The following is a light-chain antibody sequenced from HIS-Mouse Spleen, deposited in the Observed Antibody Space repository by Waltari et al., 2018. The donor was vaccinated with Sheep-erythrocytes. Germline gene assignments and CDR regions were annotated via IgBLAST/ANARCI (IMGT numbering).Light chain of an antibody. Sequence: QSVLTQPPSASGTPGQRVTISCSGSSSNIASNTVNWYQQLPGTAPKLLIYSNNQRPSGVPDRFSGSKSGTSASLAISGLQAEDEADYYCCSYAGSYNHVFATGTKVTVL. V-gene: IGLV1-44*01. CDR1: SSNIASNT. CDR2: SNN. J-gene: IGLJ1*01. CDR3: CSYAGSYNHV.